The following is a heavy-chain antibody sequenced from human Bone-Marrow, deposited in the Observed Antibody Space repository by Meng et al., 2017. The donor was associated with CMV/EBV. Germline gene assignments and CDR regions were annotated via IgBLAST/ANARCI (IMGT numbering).Heavy chain of an antibody. V-gene: IGHV3-30*04. D-gene: IGHD3-16*01. CDR2: ISYDGSNK. CDR1: GFTFSSYA. CDR3: ARVGAGADY. J-gene: IGHJ4*02. Sequence: LKISCAASGFTFSSYAMHWVRQAPGKGLEWVAVISYDGSNKYYADSVKGRFTISRDNSKNTLYLQMNSLRAEDTAVYYCARVGAGADYWGQGTLVTVS.